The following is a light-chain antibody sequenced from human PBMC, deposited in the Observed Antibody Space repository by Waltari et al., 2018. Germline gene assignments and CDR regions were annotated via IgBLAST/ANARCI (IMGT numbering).Light chain of an antibody. V-gene: IGKV3-15*01. Sequence: EIVMTQSPATLSVSPGERATLPCRASQSVSSNLAWYQQKPGQAPRLLSYGASTRATGVPARFSGSGSGPEYTLTISSLQSEDFAVYYCQHHNNWPPRWTFGQGTKVEIK. CDR1: QSVSSN. CDR3: QHHNNWPPRWT. J-gene: IGKJ1*01. CDR2: GAS.